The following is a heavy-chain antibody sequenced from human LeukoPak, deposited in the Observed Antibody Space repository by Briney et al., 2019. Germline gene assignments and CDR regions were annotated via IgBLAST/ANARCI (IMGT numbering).Heavy chain of an antibody. V-gene: IGHV1-69*01. Sequence: ASVKASCKASGGSFSSHAITWVRQARGQGLEWMGGIIPIASTINYAQKFQGRVTITADESTSTAYMELTSLRSEDTAVYYCATGGMYSYGFTSIGFDIWGQGTMVTVSS. D-gene: IGHD5-18*01. CDR1: GGSFSSHA. CDR3: ATGGMYSYGFTSIGFDI. J-gene: IGHJ3*02. CDR2: IIPIASTI.